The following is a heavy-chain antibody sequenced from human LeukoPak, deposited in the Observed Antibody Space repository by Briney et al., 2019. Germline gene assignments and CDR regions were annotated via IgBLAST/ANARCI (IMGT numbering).Heavy chain of an antibody. D-gene: IGHD6-19*01. CDR1: GFTLSTYW. Sequence: GGSLRLSCAAAGFTLSTYWMSWVRQAPGKGLEWVAYIKEDGSGQFYVDSVKGRFTISRDNAKNSVYLQMNSLRAEDTAVYYCARVVKYSNGWFDYWGQGTLVTVSS. V-gene: IGHV3-7*01. CDR2: IKEDGSGQ. CDR3: ARVVKYSNGWFDY. J-gene: IGHJ4*02.